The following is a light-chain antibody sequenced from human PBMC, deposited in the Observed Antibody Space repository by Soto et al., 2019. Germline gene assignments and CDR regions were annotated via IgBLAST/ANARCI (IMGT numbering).Light chain of an antibody. CDR1: QSVTSSY. CDR2: GAS. Sequence: ELVLTQSPGTLSLSPGERATLSCRASQSVTSSYLVWYQQKPGQAPRLLIYGASNRATGIPDRFSGSGSGTDFTLTISRLEPADFAVYYCQQYGSSPPLTFGGGTKVYIK. J-gene: IGKJ4*02. V-gene: IGKV3-20*01. CDR3: QQYGSSPPLT.